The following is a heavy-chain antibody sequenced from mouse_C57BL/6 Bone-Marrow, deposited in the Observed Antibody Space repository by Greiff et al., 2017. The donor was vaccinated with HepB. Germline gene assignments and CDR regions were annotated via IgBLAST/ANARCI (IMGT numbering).Heavy chain of an antibody. CDR1: GYTFNSYW. V-gene: IGHV1-64*01. J-gene: IGHJ3*01. D-gene: IGHD4-1*02. CDR3: APTGYAY. Sequence: QVQLQQPGAELVKPGASAKLSCKASGYTFNSYWMHWVKQRPGQGLEWIGMIHPNSGSTNYNEKFKSKATLTVDKSSSTADMQLSSLTSEDSAVYYCAPTGYAYWGQGTLVTVSA. CDR2: IHPNSGST.